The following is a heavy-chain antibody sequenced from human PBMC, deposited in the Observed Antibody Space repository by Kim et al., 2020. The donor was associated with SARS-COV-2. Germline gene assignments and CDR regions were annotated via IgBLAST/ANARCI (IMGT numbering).Heavy chain of an antibody. CDR1: GGSFSGYY. CDR2: INHSGST. V-gene: IGHV4-34*01. Sequence: SETLSLTCAVYGGSFSGYYWSWIRQPPGKGPEWIGEINHSGSTNYNPSLKSRVTISVDTSKNQFSLKLSSVTAADTAVYYCARGRPRYFDWLLYPYGMDVWGQGTTVTVSS. D-gene: IGHD3-9*01. J-gene: IGHJ6*02. CDR3: ARGRPRYFDWLLYPYGMDV.